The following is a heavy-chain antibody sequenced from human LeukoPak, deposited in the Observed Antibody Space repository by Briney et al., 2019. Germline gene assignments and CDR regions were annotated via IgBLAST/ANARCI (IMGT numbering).Heavy chain of an antibody. CDR3: ARDVSGMDV. D-gene: IGHD5/OR15-5a*01. CDR1: GFTFSSYG. CDR2: IWYDGSNK. V-gene: IGHV3-33*01. J-gene: IGHJ6*04. Sequence: AGRSLRLSCAASGFTFSSYGMHWVRQAPGKGLEWVAVIWYDGSNKYYADSVKGRFTISRDNSKNTLYLQMNSLGAEDTAVYYCARDVSGMDVWGKGTTVTVSS.